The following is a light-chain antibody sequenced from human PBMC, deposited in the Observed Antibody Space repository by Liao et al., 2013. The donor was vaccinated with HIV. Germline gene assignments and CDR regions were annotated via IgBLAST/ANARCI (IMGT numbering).Light chain of an antibody. CDR3: QTWDSTRGV. CDR1: NIGSKS. Sequence: SYELTQPASVSVAPGKTARITCGGNNIGSKSVHWYQQKPGQAPVLVIYDDNDRPSGIPERFSGSNSGNTATLTISEAQPMDEADYYCQTWDSTRGVFGGGTKLTVL. V-gene: IGLV3-21*01. CDR2: DDN. J-gene: IGLJ2*01.